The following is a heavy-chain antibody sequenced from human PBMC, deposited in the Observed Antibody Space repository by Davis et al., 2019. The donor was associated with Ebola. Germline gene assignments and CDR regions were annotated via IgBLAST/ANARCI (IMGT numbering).Heavy chain of an antibody. CDR1: GYTFTNYA. J-gene: IGHJ5*02. CDR3: ARGVGGDPASYYGGVVRYDP. Sequence: ASVKVSCKASGYTFTNYAINWVRQAPGQGLGWMGWIDTNTGNPTYAQGFTGRFVFSLDTSFSTAYLQISSLKAEDTAVYYCARGVGGDPASYYGGVVRYDPWGQGTLVTVSS. D-gene: IGHD4-23*01. V-gene: IGHV7-4-1*02. CDR2: IDTNTGNP.